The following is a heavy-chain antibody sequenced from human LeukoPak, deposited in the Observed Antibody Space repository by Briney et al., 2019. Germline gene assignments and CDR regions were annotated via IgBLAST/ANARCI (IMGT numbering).Heavy chain of an antibody. Sequence: GGSLRVSCAASGFTATNDCMSWVRQAPGKGLEGVSVIYRGGNTYYADSVQGRFTISRDHSNNTLYLQMNSLRADDTAVYYCTLRGSGSHYEGASVYWGREPWSPSPQ. J-gene: IGHJ4*02. V-gene: IGHV3-66*01. CDR2: IYRGGNT. CDR3: TLRGSGSHYEGASVY. D-gene: IGHD3-10*01. CDR1: GFTATNDC.